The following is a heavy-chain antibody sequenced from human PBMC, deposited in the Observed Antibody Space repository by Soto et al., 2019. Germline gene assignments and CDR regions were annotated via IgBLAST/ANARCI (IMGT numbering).Heavy chain of an antibody. CDR3: ARHYYPGSSGPPLYGMDV. V-gene: IGHV1-69*13. J-gene: IGHJ6*02. Sequence: SVKVSCKASGGTFSSYAISWVRQAPGQGLEWMGGIIPIFGTANYAQKFQGRVTITADESTSTAYMELSSLRSEDTAVYYCARHYYPGSSGPPLYGMDVWVQGNTVTVSS. CDR1: GGTFSSYA. CDR2: IIPIFGTA. D-gene: IGHD1-26*01.